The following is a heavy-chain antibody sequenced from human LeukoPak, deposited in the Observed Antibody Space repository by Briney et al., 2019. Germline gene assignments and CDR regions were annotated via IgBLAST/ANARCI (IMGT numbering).Heavy chain of an antibody. CDR2: IKSKTDGGTT. V-gene: IGHV3-15*01. CDR1: GFTFSNAW. J-gene: IGHJ3*02. Sequence: GGSLRLSCAASGFTFSNAWMSWVRQAPGKGLEWVGRIKSKTDGGTTDYAAPVKGRFTISRDDSKNTLYLQMNSLKTEDTAVYYCTTVERGHYDFWSGQRYAFDIWGQGTMVTVSS. CDR3: TTVERGHYDFWSGQRYAFDI. D-gene: IGHD3-3*01.